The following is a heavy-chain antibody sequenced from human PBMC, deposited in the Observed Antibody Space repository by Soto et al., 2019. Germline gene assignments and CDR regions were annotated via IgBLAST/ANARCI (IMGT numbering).Heavy chain of an antibody. J-gene: IGHJ5*01. D-gene: IGHD4-4*01. CDR3: ARIIGNSWLDS. V-gene: IGHV6-1*01. CDR2: TYYRSNWYT. Sequence: SQTLSLTCAISGDSVSTNSATWGWIRQSPSRGLEWLGRTYYRSNWYTDYAVSVKGRITISPDTSNNQLSLQLNSVTPDDTAVYYCARIIGNSWLDSWGQGTLVTVSS. CDR1: GDSVSTNSAT.